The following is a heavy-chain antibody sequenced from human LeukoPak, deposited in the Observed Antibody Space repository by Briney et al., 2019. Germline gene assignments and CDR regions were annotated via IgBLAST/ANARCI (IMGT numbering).Heavy chain of an antibody. Sequence: GGSLRLSCSASGFTFSTYWMHWVRQAPGKGLVWVSRINGDGSTTYYADSVKGRFTISRDNSKNTLYLQMNSLRAEDTAVYYCAKTEKPVSYYFDYWGQGTLVTVSS. CDR2: INGDGSTT. CDR3: AKTEKPVSYYFDY. J-gene: IGHJ4*02. V-gene: IGHV3-74*01. D-gene: IGHD5-24*01. CDR1: GFTFSTYW.